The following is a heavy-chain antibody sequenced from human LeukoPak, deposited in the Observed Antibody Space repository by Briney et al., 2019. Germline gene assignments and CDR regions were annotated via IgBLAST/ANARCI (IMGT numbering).Heavy chain of an antibody. V-gene: IGHV1-18*01. CDR1: GYTFTSYG. CDR3: AREGLKQQLYYYYYGMDV. J-gene: IGHJ6*02. D-gene: IGHD6-13*01. CDR2: ISAHNGNT. Sequence: ASVKVSCKASGYTFTSYGISWVRQAPGQGLEWMGWISAHNGNTNYAQKLQGRVTMTTDTSTSTAYMELRSLRSDDTAVYYCAREGLKQQLYYYYYGMDVWGQGTTVTVSS.